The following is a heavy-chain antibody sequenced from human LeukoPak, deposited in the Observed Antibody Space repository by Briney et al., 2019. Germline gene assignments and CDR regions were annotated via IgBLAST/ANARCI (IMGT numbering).Heavy chain of an antibody. D-gene: IGHD3-22*01. CDR1: GFTFTSYW. V-gene: IGHV3-74*01. J-gene: IGHJ4*02. CDR2: INSDGSST. Sequence: LAGGSLRLSCAASGFTFTSYWMHWVRQAPGKRLVWVSRINSDGSSTVYADSVKGRFTISRDNAKNTLYLQMNSLRAEDTAVYYCAVLDYDSITDYWGQGTLVTVSS. CDR3: AVLDYDSITDY.